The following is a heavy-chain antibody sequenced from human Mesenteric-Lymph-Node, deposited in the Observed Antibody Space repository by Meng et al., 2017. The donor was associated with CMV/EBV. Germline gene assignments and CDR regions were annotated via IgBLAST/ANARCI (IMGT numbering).Heavy chain of an antibody. J-gene: IGHJ4*02. CDR1: GGSFSGYY. Sequence: QVQLHQWGTGLLKPSDTLSVTFAVYGGSFSGYYWNWIRQSPEKGLEWIGEINHSGSTTYNPSFTSRIIISVDTSTNQISLNMSSVTAADTAVYYCARGSSYDILTGYFDYWGQGALVTVSS. CDR2: INHSGST. CDR3: ARGSSYDILTGYFDY. D-gene: IGHD3-9*01. V-gene: IGHV4-34*01.